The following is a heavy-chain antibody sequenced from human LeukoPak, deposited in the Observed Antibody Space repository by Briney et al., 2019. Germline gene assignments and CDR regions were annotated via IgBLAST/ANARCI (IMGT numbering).Heavy chain of an antibody. V-gene: IGHV1-2*02. CDR2: INPNSGGT. D-gene: IGHD2-15*01. J-gene: IGHJ6*02. CDR3: ATQVDEYCSGGSCYSSYYYYGMDV. CDR1: GYTFTGYY. Sequence: ASVKVSCKASGYTFTGYYMRWVRQAPGQGLEWMGWINPNSGGTNYAQKFQGRVTMTRDTSISTAYMELSRLRSDDTAVYYCATQVDEYCSGGSCYSSYYYYGMDVWGQGTTVTVSS.